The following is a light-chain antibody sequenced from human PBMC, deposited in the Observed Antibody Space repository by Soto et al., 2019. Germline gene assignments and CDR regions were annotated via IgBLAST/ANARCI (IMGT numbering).Light chain of an antibody. V-gene: IGKV3-11*01. CDR1: QSLNARY. Sequence: EIVLTQSPGTLSLSPGERATLSCRASQSLNARYLAWYQVKPGQAPRLLFYGASNRAAGIPARFSGSGSGTDFTLTINSLEPDDFAVYYRQHLHNWPPIPFCEVSRLEI. CDR3: QHLHNWPPIP. J-gene: IGKJ5*01. CDR2: GAS.